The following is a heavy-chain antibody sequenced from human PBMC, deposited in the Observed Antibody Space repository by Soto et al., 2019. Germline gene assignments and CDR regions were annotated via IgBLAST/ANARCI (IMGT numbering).Heavy chain of an antibody. V-gene: IGHV3-23*01. CDR2: ISGSGGST. CDR1: GFTFSSYA. J-gene: IGHJ6*02. Sequence: PGGSLRLSCAASGFTFSSYAMSWVRQAPGKGLEWVSAISGSGGSTYYAESVKGRFTISRDDSKNTLYLQMNSLRAEDTAVYYCAKDGGDSSSSGGPYYYGMDVWGQGTTVTVSS. CDR3: AKDGGDSSSSGGPYYYGMDV. D-gene: IGHD6-6*01.